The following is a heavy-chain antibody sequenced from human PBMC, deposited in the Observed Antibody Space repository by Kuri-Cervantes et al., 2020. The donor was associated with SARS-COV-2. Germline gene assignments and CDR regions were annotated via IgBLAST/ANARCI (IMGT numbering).Heavy chain of an antibody. Sequence: GESLKISCAASGFTFSSYSMNWVRQAPGKGLEWVSSISSSSSYIYYADSVKGRFTISRDNAKNSLYLQMNSLRAEDTAVYYCARGSNWNVYDPTYFDYWGQGTLVTVSS. V-gene: IGHV3-21*01. CDR3: ARGSNWNVYDPTYFDY. CDR1: GFTFSSYS. CDR2: ISSSSSYI. D-gene: IGHD1-20*01. J-gene: IGHJ4*02.